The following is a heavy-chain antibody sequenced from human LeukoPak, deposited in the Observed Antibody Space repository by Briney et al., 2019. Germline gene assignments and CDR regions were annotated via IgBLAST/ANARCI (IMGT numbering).Heavy chain of an antibody. CDR1: GSSISTHS. Sequence: SETLSLTCTVSGSSISTHSWGWVRQPPGKGLEWIGYDSNNGNINFSPALKSRVTISVDTSKRQFSLKLRSVTAADTATYFCARDNWGSLDYWGRGILVTVSS. V-gene: IGHV4-59*11. D-gene: IGHD7-27*01. CDR2: DSNNGNI. J-gene: IGHJ4*02. CDR3: ARDNWGSLDY.